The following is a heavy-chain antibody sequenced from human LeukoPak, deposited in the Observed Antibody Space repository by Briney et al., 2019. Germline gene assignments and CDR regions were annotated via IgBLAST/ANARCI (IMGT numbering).Heavy chain of an antibody. J-gene: IGHJ5*02. V-gene: IGHV1-69*05. CDR3: ARDLSITGTRWFDP. CDR1: GYTFTSYA. Sequence: ASVKVSCKASGYTFTSYAISWVRQAPGQGLEWMGGIIPIFGTANYAQKFQGRVTITTDESTSTAYMELSSLRSEDTAVYYCARDLSITGTRWFDPWGQGTLVTVSS. CDR2: IIPIFGTA. D-gene: IGHD1-7*01.